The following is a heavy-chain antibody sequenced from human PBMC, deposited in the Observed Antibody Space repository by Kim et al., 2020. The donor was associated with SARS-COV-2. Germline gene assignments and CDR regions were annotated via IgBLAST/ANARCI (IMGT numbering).Heavy chain of an antibody. D-gene: IGHD2-2*01. V-gene: IGHV1-18*01. Sequence: ASVKVSCKASGYTFTNYGISWVRQAPGQGLEWMGWISGYNGDTNYAQKFQGRVTMTTDTSTSTAYMELRSLRSDDTAVYYCERGPEVVPLSMVYYWGQGTLVTVPS. CDR1: GYTFTNYG. CDR3: ERGPEVVPLSMVYY. J-gene: IGHJ4*02. CDR2: ISGYNGDT.